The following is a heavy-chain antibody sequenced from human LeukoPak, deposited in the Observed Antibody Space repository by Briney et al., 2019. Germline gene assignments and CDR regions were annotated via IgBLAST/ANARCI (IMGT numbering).Heavy chain of an antibody. V-gene: IGHV3-23*01. Sequence: GGSLRLSCTTSGFYFNTYSMRWVRQAPGKGLEWVSAINDDAPYKTDSVQGGVTFSRDNSKDTIYLNLNSLRAEVTAIYYCAKEHDLWHEQGNWFENWGQGVLVTVSS. CDR2: INDDAP. J-gene: IGHJ5*02. CDR3: AKEHDLWHEQGNWFEN. D-gene: IGHD3-3*01. CDR1: GFYFNTYS.